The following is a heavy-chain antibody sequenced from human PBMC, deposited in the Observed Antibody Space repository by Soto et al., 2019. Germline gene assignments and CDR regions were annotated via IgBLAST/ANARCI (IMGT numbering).Heavy chain of an antibody. V-gene: IGHV4-4*07. CDR1: GGSISSYY. J-gene: IGHJ3*02. CDR2: IYTSGST. CDR3: ARDRSWGYCSSTSCYAFDI. Sequence: SETLSLTCTVSGGSISSYYWSWIRQPAGKGLEWIGRIYTSGSTNYNPSLKSRVTMSVDTSKNQFSLKLSSVTAADTAVYYCARDRSWGYCSSTSCYAFDIWGQGTMVTVSS. D-gene: IGHD2-2*01.